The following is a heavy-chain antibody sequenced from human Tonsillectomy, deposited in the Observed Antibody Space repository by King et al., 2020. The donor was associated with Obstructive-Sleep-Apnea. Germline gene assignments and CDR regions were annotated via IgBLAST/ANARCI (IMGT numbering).Heavy chain of an antibody. J-gene: IGHJ4*02. CDR2: IWYDGTKM. V-gene: IGHV3-33*03. Sequence: VQLVESGGGVVQPGTSLRLSCVASGFTFTNYAMHWVRQAPGKGLEWVAIIWYDGTKMYYADSVRGRFTISRDRSKNTLFLQMNNLRVEDTAIYYCAKAYEDFISGALDYWGQGTLVTVSS. CDR1: GFTFTNYA. D-gene: IGHD1-26*01. CDR3: AKAYEDFISGALDY.